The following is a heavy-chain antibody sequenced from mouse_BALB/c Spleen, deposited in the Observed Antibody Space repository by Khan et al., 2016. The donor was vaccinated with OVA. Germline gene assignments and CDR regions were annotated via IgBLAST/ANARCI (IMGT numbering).Heavy chain of an antibody. CDR2: IYPGDGRS. CDR3: ARNAYVGNYFDY. Sequence: VQLQQSGAELVKPGASVKLSCKASGYTFTNYWVHWVKQRPGQGLEWIGEIYPGDGRSTYNEKFKTKATLTVDRSSSTAYMQLSSLTSEASSVYYCARNAYVGNYFDYWGQGTTLTVSS. V-gene: IGHV1S81*02. CDR1: GYTFTNYW. D-gene: IGHD2-10*01. J-gene: IGHJ2*01.